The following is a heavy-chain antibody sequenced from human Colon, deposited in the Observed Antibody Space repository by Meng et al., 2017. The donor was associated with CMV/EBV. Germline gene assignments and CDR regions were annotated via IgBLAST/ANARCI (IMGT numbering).Heavy chain of an antibody. CDR2: ISNSDDTI. CDR1: GFTFSDYE. V-gene: IGHV3-48*03. CDR3: ITEAPGGDY. J-gene: IGHJ4*02. D-gene: IGHD1-14*01. Sequence: GESLKISCVASGFTFSDYEMSWVRQAPGKGLEWIAYISNSDDTIYYADSVKGRFTISRDESKNTLYLQMNSLRAEDTAFYYCITEAPGGDYWGQGTLVTVSS.